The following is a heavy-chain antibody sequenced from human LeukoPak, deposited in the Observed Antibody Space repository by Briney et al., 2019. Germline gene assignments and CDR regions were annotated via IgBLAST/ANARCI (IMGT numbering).Heavy chain of an antibody. D-gene: IGHD6-19*01. Sequence: GGSLRLSCAASGFTFSSYAMSWVRQAPGKGLEWVSAISGSGGSTYCADSVRGRFTISRDNSKNTLYLQMNSPRAEDTAVYYCAKLPQAVAGSSGWFDPWGQGTLVTVSS. CDR3: AKLPQAVAGSSGWFDP. CDR1: GFTFSSYA. J-gene: IGHJ5*02. CDR2: ISGSGGST. V-gene: IGHV3-23*01.